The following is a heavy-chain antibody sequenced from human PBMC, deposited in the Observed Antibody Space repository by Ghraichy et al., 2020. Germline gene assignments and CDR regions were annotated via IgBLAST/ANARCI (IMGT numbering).Heavy chain of an antibody. CDR2: ISDDGSRK. CDR1: GFPFSSHA. CDR3: AKHRGISGSGSYGEIDY. J-gene: IGHJ4*02. D-gene: IGHD3-10*01. Sequence: GGSLRLSCAASGFPFSSHAMHWVRQAPGMGLEWVTLISDDGSRKYYADSVKGRITISRDNSENTMHLQVNSLRAEDTAVYYCAKHRGISGSGSYGEIDYGGQGTLVTVSS. V-gene: IGHV3-30*18.